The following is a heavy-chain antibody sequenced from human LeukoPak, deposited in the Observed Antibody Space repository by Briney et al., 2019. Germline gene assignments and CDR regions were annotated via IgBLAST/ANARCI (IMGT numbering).Heavy chain of an antibody. D-gene: IGHD3-3*01. V-gene: IGHV3-74*01. CDR2: INSDGSST. CDR3: AREVEYYDFWSGYYNRTFGDY. CDR1: GFTFSSYW. Sequence: GGSLRLSCAASGFTFSSYWMHWVRQAPGKGLVWVSRINSDGSSTSYADSVKGRFTISRDNAKNTLYLQMNSLRAEDTAVYYCAREVEYYDFWSGYYNRTFGDYWGQGTLVTVSS. J-gene: IGHJ4*02.